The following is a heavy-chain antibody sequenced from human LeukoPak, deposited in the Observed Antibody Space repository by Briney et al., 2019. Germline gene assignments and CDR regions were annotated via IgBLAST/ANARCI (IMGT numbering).Heavy chain of an antibody. Sequence: PSETLSLTCAVYGGSFSGYYWSWIRQPPGKGLEWIGEINHSGSTNYNPSLKSRVTISVDTSKNQFSLELSSVTAADTAVYYCAKDRAIDYCSSTSCYYHYMDVWGKGTTVTVSS. J-gene: IGHJ6*03. CDR3: AKDRAIDYCSSTSCYYHYMDV. D-gene: IGHD2-2*01. V-gene: IGHV4-34*01. CDR2: INHSGST. CDR1: GGSFSGYY.